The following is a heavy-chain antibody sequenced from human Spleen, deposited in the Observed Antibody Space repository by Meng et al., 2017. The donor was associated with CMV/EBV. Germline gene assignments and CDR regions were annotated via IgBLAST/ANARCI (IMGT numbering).Heavy chain of an antibody. Sequence: SVQVSCKTSGGSFSNSAIIWVRQAPGQGFEWMGRIIPIVGIEKYARKFQGRVTITADKSTRTAYMELTSLRSDDTAVYYCARWIVVVPAAIGIDDAFDIWGQGTMVTVSS. CDR3: ARWIVVVPAAIGIDDAFDI. CDR2: IIPIVGIE. D-gene: IGHD2-2*02. J-gene: IGHJ3*02. V-gene: IGHV1-69*04. CDR1: GGSFSNSA.